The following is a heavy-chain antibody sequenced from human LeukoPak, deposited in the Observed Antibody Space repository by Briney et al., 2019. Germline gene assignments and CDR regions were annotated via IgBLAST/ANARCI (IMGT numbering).Heavy chain of an antibody. Sequence: PGGSLRLSCTASGFTFSSYGMHWVRQAPGKGLEWVAFIRYDGSSKFYGDSVKGRFTVSRDNSKNTLHLQMNSLRAEDTAVYYCAKDSTGVTTTGEIITPTDAFDVWGQGTMVTVSS. CDR3: AKDSTGVTTTGEIITPTDAFDV. D-gene: IGHD7-27*01. V-gene: IGHV3-30*02. CDR1: GFTFSSYG. J-gene: IGHJ3*01. CDR2: IRYDGSSK.